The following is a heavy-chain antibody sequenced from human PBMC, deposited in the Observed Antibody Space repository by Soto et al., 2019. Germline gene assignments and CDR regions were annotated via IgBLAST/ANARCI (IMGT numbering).Heavy chain of an antibody. CDR2: MNPNSGNT. V-gene: IGHV1-8*01. CDR3: AREAARGLNH. D-gene: IGHD6-6*01. CDR1: GYTFTSYD. J-gene: IGHJ5*02. Sequence: QVQLVQSGAEVKKPGASVKVSCKASGYTFTSYDINWVRQATGQGLEWMGWMNPNSGNTGYAQKFQGRVTMTRNTSILTTYMELSRLRSDDTAVDSCAREAARGLNHWGQGTLVTVSS.